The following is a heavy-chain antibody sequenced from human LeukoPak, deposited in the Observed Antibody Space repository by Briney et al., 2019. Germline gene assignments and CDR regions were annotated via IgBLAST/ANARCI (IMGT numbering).Heavy chain of an antibody. D-gene: IGHD5-18*01. J-gene: IGHJ4*02. Sequence: PGGSLRLSCAASGFTVSNNYMNWVRPAPGKGLEWVSVIYSGGSTNYADSVKGRFTISRDNSKNTLYLQMNSLRAEDTAVYYCIYGYTLDFWGQGTLVTVSS. CDR2: IYSGGST. V-gene: IGHV3-53*01. CDR1: GFTVSNNY. CDR3: IYGYTLDF.